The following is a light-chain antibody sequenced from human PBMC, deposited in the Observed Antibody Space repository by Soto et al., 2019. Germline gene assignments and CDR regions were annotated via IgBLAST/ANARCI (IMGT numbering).Light chain of an antibody. CDR1: QSITTY. CDR2: AAS. J-gene: IGKJ1*01. V-gene: IGKV1-39*01. Sequence: DIQMTQSPSSLSASVGDRVTITCRASQSITTYLNWYQQKPGIAPKLLIYAASSLQSGVPSRFSGSGSGTDFTLTISSLQPEDFETYYCQHSYSVPPTFGQGPKVHIK. CDR3: QHSYSVPPT.